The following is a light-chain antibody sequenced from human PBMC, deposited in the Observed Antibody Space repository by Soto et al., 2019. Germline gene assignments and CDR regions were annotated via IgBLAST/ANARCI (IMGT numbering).Light chain of an antibody. J-gene: IGKJ1*01. CDR1: QSVNSN. CDR2: GAS. Sequence: EIVMTQSPATLSVSPGDRATLSCRASQSVNSNLAWYRQKPGQAPRLLIYGASTRATGIPARFSGSGSGTGFTLTISILQSEDFAVYYCQQYNNWPWTFGQGTKVEIK. CDR3: QQYNNWPWT. V-gene: IGKV3-15*01.